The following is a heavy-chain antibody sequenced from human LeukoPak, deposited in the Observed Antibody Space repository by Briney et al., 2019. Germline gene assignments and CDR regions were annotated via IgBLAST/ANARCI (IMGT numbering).Heavy chain of an antibody. CDR3: ARDCRGYSYGCPFDY. CDR1: GFTFSSYG. CDR2: IRYDGSNK. V-gene: IGHV3-30*02. D-gene: IGHD5-18*01. Sequence: GGSLRLSCAASGFTFSSYGMHWVRQAPGKGLEWVAFIRYDGSNKYYADSVKGRFTISRDNSKNTLYLQMNSLRAEDTAVYYCARDCRGYSYGCPFDYWGQGTLVTVSS. J-gene: IGHJ4*02.